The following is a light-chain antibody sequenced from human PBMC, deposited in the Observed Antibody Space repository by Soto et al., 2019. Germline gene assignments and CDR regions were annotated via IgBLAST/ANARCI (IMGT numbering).Light chain of an antibody. V-gene: IGKV3-15*01. CDR2: GAS. CDR1: QSVSSN. CDR3: QQYNNWPPWT. J-gene: IGKJ1*01. Sequence: EIVMTQSPATLSVSPGERATLSCRASQSVSSNLGWYQQKPGQAPRLLIYGASTRATGVPARFSGSGSGTEFTLTISSLQSEDFAVYHCQQYNNWPPWTFGQGTKVEIK.